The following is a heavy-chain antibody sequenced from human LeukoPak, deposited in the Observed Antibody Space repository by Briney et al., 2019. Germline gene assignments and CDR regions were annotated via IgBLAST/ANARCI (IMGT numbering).Heavy chain of an antibody. D-gene: IGHD1-1*01. CDR2: ITSSSSYI. CDR1: GFTNSSYS. V-gene: IGHV3-21*01. J-gene: IGHJ4*02. Sequence: PGGSLRLSCSASGFTNSSYSMNWVRQAPGKGLEWVSSITSSSSYIFYADSVKGRFTISRDNAKNSLYLQMTSLTAEDTAVYYCARVCLTTNCPSLDYWGQGTLVTVSS. CDR3: ARVCLTTNCPSLDY.